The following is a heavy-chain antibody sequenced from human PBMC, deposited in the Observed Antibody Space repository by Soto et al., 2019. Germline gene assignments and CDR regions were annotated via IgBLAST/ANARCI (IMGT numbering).Heavy chain of an antibody. J-gene: IGHJ4*02. CDR2: MYPGDSDT. CDR3: ARLPRDCNTTSCYYADH. CDR1: GYDFNTNW. V-gene: IGHV5-51*01. D-gene: IGHD3-3*01. Sequence: PGESLKISGRGSGYDFNTNWLGWVRQLPGRGLEWVGIMYPGDSDTRLHPSLQGHVTLSADVTVSTAFLQWRTLKTSDSGMYFCARLPRDCNTTSCYYADHWGQGTSVTVSS.